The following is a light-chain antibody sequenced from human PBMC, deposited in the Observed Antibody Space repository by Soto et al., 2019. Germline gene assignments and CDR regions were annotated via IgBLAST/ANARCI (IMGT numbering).Light chain of an antibody. CDR1: QGIGND. Sequence: AIQMTQSPSSLSASVGDRVIITCRASQGIGNDLGWYQQKPGKAPKLLIYAASNLQSGVPSRFSGSGSGTDFTLTISSLQPEDFATYYCLQDYIYPWTFGQGTKVGIK. CDR3: LQDYIYPWT. CDR2: AAS. V-gene: IGKV1-6*01. J-gene: IGKJ1*01.